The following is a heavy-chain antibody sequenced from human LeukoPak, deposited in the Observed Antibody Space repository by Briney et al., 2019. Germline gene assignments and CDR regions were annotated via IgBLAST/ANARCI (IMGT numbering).Heavy chain of an antibody. D-gene: IGHD2-21*01. V-gene: IGHV3-7*01. J-gene: IGHJ4*02. CDR2: INQDGSEK. CDR3: ARPSAYGSLFDF. CDR1: GFTFSSYW. Sequence: PGGSLRLSCAASGFTFSSYWMSWVHQAPGKGLEWVANINQDGSEKYYVDSVKGRFTISRDNAKNSLYLQMNSLRVEDTAVYYCARPSAYGSLFDFWGQGTLATVSS.